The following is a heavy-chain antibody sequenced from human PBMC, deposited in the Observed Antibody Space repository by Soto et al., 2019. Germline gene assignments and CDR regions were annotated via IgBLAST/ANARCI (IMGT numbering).Heavy chain of an antibody. Sequence: GGSLRLSCAASGFTFSSYAMHWVRQAPGKGLEWVAVISYDGSNKYYADSVKGRFTISRDNSKNTLYLQMNSLRAEDTAVYYWARDQDIVATGGFDYWGQGTLVTVSS. CDR2: ISYDGSNK. J-gene: IGHJ4*02. CDR1: GFTFSSYA. D-gene: IGHD5-12*01. V-gene: IGHV3-30-3*01. CDR3: ARDQDIVATGGFDY.